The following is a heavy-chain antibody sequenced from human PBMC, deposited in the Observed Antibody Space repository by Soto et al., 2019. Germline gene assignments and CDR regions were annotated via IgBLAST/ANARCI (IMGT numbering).Heavy chain of an antibody. Sequence: GASVKVSCKASGYTFTGYYMHWVRQAPGQGLEWMGWINPNSGGTNYAQKFQGRVTMTRDTSISTAYMELSRLRSDDTAVYYCARLEPIVVVVAADFDIWGQGTMVTVSS. CDR3: ARLEPIVVVVAADFDI. CDR1: GYTFTGYY. CDR2: INPNSGGT. D-gene: IGHD2-15*01. V-gene: IGHV1-2*02. J-gene: IGHJ3*02.